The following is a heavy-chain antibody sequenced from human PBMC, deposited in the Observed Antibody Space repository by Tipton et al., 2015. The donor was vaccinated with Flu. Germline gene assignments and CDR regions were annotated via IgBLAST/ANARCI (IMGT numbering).Heavy chain of an antibody. V-gene: IGHV3-23*01. D-gene: IGHD2-15*01. CDR2: IGGTVGHT. J-gene: IGHJ4*02. CDR1: GFTFSSYA. CDR3: ARVVGQGKDYFDY. Sequence: SLRLSCAASGFTFSSYAMSWVRQAPGKGLEWVSVIGGTVGHTYYADSVKGRFTISRDDSKNTLYLQMNSLRAEDTAVYYCARVVGQGKDYFDYWGQGTLVTVSS.